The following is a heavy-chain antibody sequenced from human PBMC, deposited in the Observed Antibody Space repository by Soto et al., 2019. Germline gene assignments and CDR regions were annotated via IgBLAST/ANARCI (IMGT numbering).Heavy chain of an antibody. D-gene: IGHD2-15*01. V-gene: IGHV4-59*08. CDR2: IYYSGST. Sequence: SETLSLTCTVSGGSISHSYWSWIRQPPGRGLEWIGYIYYSGSTTYNPSLNSRVTISVDTSKNQFSLKLSSVTAADTALYYCAKTRGGIRAWYYLDGWGKGTTVTVSS. CDR3: AKTRGGIRAWYYLDG. J-gene: IGHJ6*03. CDR1: GGSISHSY.